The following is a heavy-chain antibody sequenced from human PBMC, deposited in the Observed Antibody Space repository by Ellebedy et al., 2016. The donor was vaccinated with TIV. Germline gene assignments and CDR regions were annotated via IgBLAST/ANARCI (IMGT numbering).Heavy chain of an antibody. J-gene: IGHJ4*02. D-gene: IGHD5-12*01. CDR1: GFTFTNYW. V-gene: IGHV3-7*01. CDR3: ARDRGYDTFDY. CDR2: INQDGSEK. Sequence: GESLKISCVGSGFTFTNYWMSWVRQAPGKGLEWVANINQDGSEKYYVDSVRGRFTISRDNAKNSLYLQMNSLRAEDTAVYYCARDRGYDTFDYWGQGILVTVSS.